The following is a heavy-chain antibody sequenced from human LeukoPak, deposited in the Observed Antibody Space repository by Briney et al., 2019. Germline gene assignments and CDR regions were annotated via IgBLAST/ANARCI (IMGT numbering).Heavy chain of an antibody. CDR1: GGSISSGGYY. D-gene: IGHD6-13*01. CDR3: ARDRYSTWPDAFDI. Sequence: TSETLSLTCTVSGGSISSGGYYWSWIRQPPGKGLEWIGYIYYSGSTNYNPSLKSRVTISVDTSKNQFSLKLSSVTAADTAVYYCARDRYSTWPDAFDIWGQGAMVTVSS. CDR2: IYYSGST. V-gene: IGHV4-61*08. J-gene: IGHJ3*02.